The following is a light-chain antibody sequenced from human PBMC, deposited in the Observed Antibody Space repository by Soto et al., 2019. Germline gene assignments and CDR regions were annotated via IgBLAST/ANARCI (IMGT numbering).Light chain of an antibody. CDR2: DAS. CDR3: QQYNSYSPYT. CDR1: QSISSW. V-gene: IGKV1-5*01. Sequence: DIQMTQSPSTLSASVGDRVTITCRASQSISSWLAWYQQKPGKAPKLLIYDASSLESGVPSRFRGIGSWRQFTLTIASLQPDDFAPYYCQQYNSYSPYTVGQGPQVDIK. J-gene: IGKJ2*01.